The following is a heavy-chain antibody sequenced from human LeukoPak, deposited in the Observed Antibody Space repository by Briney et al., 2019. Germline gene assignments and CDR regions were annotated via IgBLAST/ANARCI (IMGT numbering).Heavy chain of an antibody. CDR3: ASGGAAAGIYYYYYYYMDV. D-gene: IGHD6-13*01. J-gene: IGHJ6*03. CDR2: INTDGSST. Sequence: PGGSLRLSCAASGFTFSSYWMHWVRQAPGKGLVWVSRINTDGSSTSYADSVKGRFTISRDNAKNTLYLQMNSLRAEDTAVYYCASGGAAAGIYYYYYYYMDVWGKGTTVTVSS. V-gene: IGHV3-74*01. CDR1: GFTFSSYW.